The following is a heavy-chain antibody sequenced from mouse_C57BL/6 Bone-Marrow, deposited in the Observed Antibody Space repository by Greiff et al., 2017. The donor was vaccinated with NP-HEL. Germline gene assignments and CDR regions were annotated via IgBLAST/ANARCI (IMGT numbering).Heavy chain of an antibody. J-gene: IGHJ4*01. CDR2: ISYDGSN. Sequence: VQLQQSGPGLVKPSQSLSLTCSVTGYSITSGYYWNWIRQFPGNKLEWMGYISYDGSNNYNPSLKNRISITRDTSKNQFFLTLNSVTTEDTATYYCVKSYAMDYWGQGTSVTVSS. CDR1: GYSITSGYY. V-gene: IGHV3-6*01. CDR3: VKSYAMDY.